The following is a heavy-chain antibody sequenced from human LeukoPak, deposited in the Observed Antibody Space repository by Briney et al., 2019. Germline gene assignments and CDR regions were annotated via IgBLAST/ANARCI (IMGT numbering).Heavy chain of an antibody. CDR2: ISSSGSTI. J-gene: IGHJ2*01. D-gene: IGHD3-9*01. CDR3: ARGHNDLLTGYYEYWFFDL. CDR1: GFTFSDYY. Sequence: PGGSLRLSCAASGFTFSDYYMSWIRQAPGKGLEWVSYISSSGSTIYYADSVKGRFTISRDNAKNSLYLQMNSLRAEDTAVYYCARGHNDLLTGYYEYWFFDLWGRGTQVTVSS. V-gene: IGHV3-11*04.